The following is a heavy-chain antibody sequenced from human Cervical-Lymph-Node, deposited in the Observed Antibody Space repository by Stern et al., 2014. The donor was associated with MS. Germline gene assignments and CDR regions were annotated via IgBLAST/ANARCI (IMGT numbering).Heavy chain of an antibody. Sequence: EAQLEEYGAEVKKTGESLKISCKGSGYSFTANWIAWVRQMPGKSLEWMGIIYPGYSDTRYSPSFQGQVTISADKSISTAYLQWSSLKASDTAMYYCARDYGDYAFDYWGQGTLVTVSS. D-gene: IGHD4-17*01. CDR3: ARDYGDYAFDY. V-gene: IGHV5-51*01. J-gene: IGHJ4*02. CDR1: GYSFTANW. CDR2: IYPGYSDT.